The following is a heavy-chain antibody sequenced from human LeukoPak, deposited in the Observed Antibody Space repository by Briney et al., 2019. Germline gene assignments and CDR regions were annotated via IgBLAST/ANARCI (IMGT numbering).Heavy chain of an antibody. V-gene: IGHV3-48*03. CDR1: GFTFSRYG. CDR3: ARDYASDY. J-gene: IGHJ4*02. CDR2: ISRSGDTI. D-gene: IGHD3-10*01. Sequence: GGSLRLSCAASGFTFSRYGMNWGRQAPGKGLEWVSYISRSGDTIYFADSVKGRFTISRDNAKNSLYLQMSSLRAEDTAVYYCARDYASDYWGQGTLVTVSS.